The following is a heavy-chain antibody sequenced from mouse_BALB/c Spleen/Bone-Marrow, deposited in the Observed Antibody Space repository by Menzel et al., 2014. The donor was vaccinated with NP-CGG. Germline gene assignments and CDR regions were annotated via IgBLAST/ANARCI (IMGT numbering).Heavy chain of an antibody. CDR1: GYTFTDYA. J-gene: IGHJ4*01. CDR3: AREVRAPWYAMDY. D-gene: IGHD2-14*01. CDR2: ISTYNGNT. V-gene: IGHV1-67*01. Sequence: VKLVESGPEVVRPGVSVKISCKGSGYTFTDYAMHWVKQSHAKSLEWIGVISTYNGNTNYNQKFKGKATMTVDKSSSTAYMELARLTSEDSAIYYCAREVRAPWYAMDYWGQGTSATVSS.